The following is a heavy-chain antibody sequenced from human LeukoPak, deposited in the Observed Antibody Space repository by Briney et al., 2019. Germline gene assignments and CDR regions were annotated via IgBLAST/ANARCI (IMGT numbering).Heavy chain of an antibody. D-gene: IGHD3-10*01. CDR3: ARLGPDYYGSGAGAFDN. Sequence: SETLSLICSVSGGSISSYYWSWIRQPPGKGLEWIGYIYTSGSTNYNPSLKSRVTISVDTSKNQFSLKLSSVTAADTAVYYCARLGPDYYGSGAGAFDNWGQGTMVTVSS. CDR2: IYTSGST. J-gene: IGHJ3*02. V-gene: IGHV4-4*09. CDR1: GGSISSYY.